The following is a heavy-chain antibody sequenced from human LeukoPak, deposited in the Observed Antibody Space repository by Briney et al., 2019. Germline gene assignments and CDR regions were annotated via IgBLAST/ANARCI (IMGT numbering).Heavy chain of an antibody. D-gene: IGHD3-16*02. CDR1: GFTFSSYA. Sequence: GGSLRLSCAASGFTFSSYAMSWVRQAPGKGLEWVSAISGSGGSTYYADSVKGRFTISRDNSKNTLYLQMNSLRAEDTAVYYCAKEGGSEDYVWGRYRPFDYWGQGTLVTVSS. V-gene: IGHV3-23*01. CDR2: ISGSGGST. CDR3: AKEGGSEDYVWGRYRPFDY. J-gene: IGHJ4*02.